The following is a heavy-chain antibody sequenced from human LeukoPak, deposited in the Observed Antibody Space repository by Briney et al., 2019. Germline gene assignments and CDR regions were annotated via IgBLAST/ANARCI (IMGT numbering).Heavy chain of an antibody. CDR3: ARGSPTDIVVVPAASFDY. D-gene: IGHD2-2*01. Sequence: SETLSLTCTVSGGSISSYYWSWIRQPPGKGLEWIGYIYYSGSTNYNPSLKSRVTVSVDTSKNQFSLKLGSVTAADTAVYYCARGSPTDIVVVPAASFDYWGQGTLVTVSS. CDR2: IYYSGST. V-gene: IGHV4-59*01. J-gene: IGHJ4*02. CDR1: GGSISSYY.